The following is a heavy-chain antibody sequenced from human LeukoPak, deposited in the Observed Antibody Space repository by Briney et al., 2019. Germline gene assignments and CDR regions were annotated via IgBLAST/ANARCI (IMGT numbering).Heavy chain of an antibody. J-gene: IGHJ6*03. D-gene: IGHD2-2*01. CDR2: ISAYNGNT. CDR1: GYTFTSYG. CDR3: ARDQSSTSKEIKYYYYYYMDV. Sequence: ASVKVSCKASGYTFTSYGISWVRQAPGQGLEWMGWISAYNGNTNYAQKLQGRVTMTTDISTTTAYMELRSLRSDDTAVYYCARDQSSTSKEIKYYYYYYMDVWGKGTTVTVSS. V-gene: IGHV1-18*01.